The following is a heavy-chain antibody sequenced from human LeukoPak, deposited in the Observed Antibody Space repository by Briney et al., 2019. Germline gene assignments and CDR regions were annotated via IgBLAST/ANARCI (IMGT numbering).Heavy chain of an antibody. CDR3: ARDFLSIAARGFDP. V-gene: IGHV7-4-1*02. D-gene: IGHD6-6*01. CDR2: INTNTGNP. Sequence: ASVKVSCKASGYTFTSYYMHWVRQAPGQGLEWMGWINTNTGNPTYAQGFTGRFVFSLDTSVSTAYLQISSLKAEDTAVYYCARDFLSIAARGFDPWGQGTLVTVSS. J-gene: IGHJ5*02. CDR1: GYTFTSYY.